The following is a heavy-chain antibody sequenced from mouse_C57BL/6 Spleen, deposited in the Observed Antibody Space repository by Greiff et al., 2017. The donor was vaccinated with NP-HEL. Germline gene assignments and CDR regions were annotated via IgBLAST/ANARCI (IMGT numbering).Heavy chain of an antibody. CDR3: ARGGNWAYYFDY. Sequence: EVQGVESGGGLVKPGGSLKLSCAASGFTFSSYAMSWVRQTPEKRLEWVATISDGGSYTYYPDKVKGRFTISSDNAKNNLYLQMSHLKSEDTAMYYCARGGNWAYYFDYWGQGTTLTVSS. CDR2: ISDGGSYT. J-gene: IGHJ2*01. V-gene: IGHV5-4*01. D-gene: IGHD4-1*01. CDR1: GFTFSSYA.